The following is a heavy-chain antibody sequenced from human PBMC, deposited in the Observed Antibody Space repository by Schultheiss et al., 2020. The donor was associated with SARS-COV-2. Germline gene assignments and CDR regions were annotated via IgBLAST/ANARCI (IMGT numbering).Heavy chain of an antibody. CDR1: GGSISSYY. J-gene: IGHJ6*02. Sequence: SETLSLTCTVSGGSISSYYWSWIRQPPGKGLEWIGYISYSGSTNYNPSLKSRVTISVDTSKNQFSLKLSSVTAADTAVYYCAKALYSYTSGSYTAYGMDVWGQGTTVTVSS. CDR3: AKALYSYTSGSYTAYGMDV. CDR2: ISYSGST. V-gene: IGHV4-59*12. D-gene: IGHD3-10*01.